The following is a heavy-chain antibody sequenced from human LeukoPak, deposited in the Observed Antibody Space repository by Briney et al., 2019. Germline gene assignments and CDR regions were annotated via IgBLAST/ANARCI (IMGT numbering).Heavy chain of an antibody. Sequence: GGSLRLSCVASGFAFSGYWMHWVRQGPGTGLVWVSRIYKDGSTTTYADSVMGRFTISGDNAKNTLYLQMDSLRVDDTAVYYCATEGPTGGRASDYWGQGTLVTVSS. CDR2: IYKDGSTT. D-gene: IGHD1-26*01. J-gene: IGHJ4*02. CDR1: GFAFSGYW. V-gene: IGHV3-74*01. CDR3: ATEGPTGGRASDY.